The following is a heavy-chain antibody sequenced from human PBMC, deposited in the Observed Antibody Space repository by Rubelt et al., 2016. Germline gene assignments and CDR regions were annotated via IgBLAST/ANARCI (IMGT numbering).Heavy chain of an antibody. CDR2: IYYSGST. J-gene: IGHJ6*02. CDR3: ARGDPERYYYYGMDV. V-gene: IGHV4-34*01. Sequence: QVQLQQWGAGLLKPSETLSLTCAVYGGSFSGYYWSWIRQHPGKGLEWIGYIYYSGSTYYNPSLKGRLTMSGDTAKKQFSLKVGAVTAADTAVYYCARGDPERYYYYGMDVWGQGTTVTVSS. CDR1: GGSFSGYY.